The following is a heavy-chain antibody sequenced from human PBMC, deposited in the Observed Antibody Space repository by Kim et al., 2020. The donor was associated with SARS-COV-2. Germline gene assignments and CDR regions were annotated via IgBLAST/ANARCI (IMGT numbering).Heavy chain of an antibody. Sequence: GGSLRLSCAASGFTFSSYAMSWVRQAPGKGLEWVSAISGSGGSTYYADSVKGRFTISRDNSKNTLYLQMNSLRAEDTAVYYCAKMGLYYYDISAYYNDAFDIWGQGTMVTVSS. D-gene: IGHD3-22*01. CDR1: GFTFSSYA. CDR2: ISGSGGST. V-gene: IGHV3-23*01. CDR3: AKMGLYYYDISAYYNDAFDI. J-gene: IGHJ3*02.